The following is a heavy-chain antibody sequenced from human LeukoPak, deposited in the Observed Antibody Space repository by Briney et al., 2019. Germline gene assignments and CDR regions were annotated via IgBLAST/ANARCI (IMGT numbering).Heavy chain of an antibody. Sequence: SETLSLTCTVSGGSISSYYWSWIRQPPGRGLEWIGYIYYSGSTNYNPSLKSRVTISVDTSNNQFSLKLSSVTAADTAVYYCARNHLCSRSSCSPPIYYYYGMDVWGQGTTVAVSS. D-gene: IGHD2-2*01. CDR2: IYYSGST. V-gene: IGHV4-59*08. CDR1: GGSISSYY. J-gene: IGHJ6*01. CDR3: ARNHLCSRSSCSPPIYYYYGMDV.